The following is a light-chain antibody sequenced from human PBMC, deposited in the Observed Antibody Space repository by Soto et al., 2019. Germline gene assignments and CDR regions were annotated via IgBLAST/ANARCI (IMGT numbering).Light chain of an antibody. CDR2: EGI. CDR1: SSDVGSWNL. V-gene: IGLV2-23*01. J-gene: IGLJ2*01. CDR3: SSYAGVATSGAI. Sequence: QSVLTQPASVSGSPGQSITISCTGGSSDVGSWNLVSWYQHHPGKAPKLLIYEGIKRPSGISHRFSGSKSGVTASLTISGLQAEDEADYYCSSYAGVATSGAIFGGGTKLTVL.